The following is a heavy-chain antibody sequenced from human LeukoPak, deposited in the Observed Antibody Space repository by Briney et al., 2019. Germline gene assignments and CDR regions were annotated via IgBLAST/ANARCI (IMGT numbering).Heavy chain of an antibody. CDR3: ARPYYDSSGYYHDAFDI. Sequence: SETLSLTCAVSGGSISSGAYSWSWIRQPPGKGLEWIGYIYHSGSTYYNPSLKSRVTMSADTSKNQFSLKLSSVTAADTAVYYCARPYYDSSGYYHDAFDIWGQGTMVTVSS. CDR1: GGSISSGAYS. CDR2: IYHSGST. V-gene: IGHV4-30-4*07. D-gene: IGHD3-22*01. J-gene: IGHJ3*02.